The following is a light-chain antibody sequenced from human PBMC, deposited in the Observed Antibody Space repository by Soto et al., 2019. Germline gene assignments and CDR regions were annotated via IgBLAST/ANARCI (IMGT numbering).Light chain of an antibody. J-gene: IGKJ1*01. CDR1: QSVSSSY. CDR2: GVS. V-gene: IGKV3-20*01. CDR3: QQYGSSRT. Sequence: EIVLTQSPRTLSLSPGERATLSCRASQSVSSSYLAWYQQKPGQAPRLLIYGVSSRATGIPDRFSGSGSGTDFTLTITRLEPEDFAVYYCQQYGSSRTFGQGTKVEIK.